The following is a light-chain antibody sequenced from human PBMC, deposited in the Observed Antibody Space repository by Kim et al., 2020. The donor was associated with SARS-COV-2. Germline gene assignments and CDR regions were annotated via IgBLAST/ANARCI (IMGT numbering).Light chain of an antibody. CDR3: QQYSMSYT. Sequence: TQMTQSPSTLSASLGDRVTITCRASQNINTWLAWYQQKPGNAPKLLIYKASSLQSGVPSRFSGSGSGTEFTLTISGLQPDDFATYYCQQYSMSYTFGQGTKLEI. J-gene: IGKJ2*01. CDR1: QNINTW. CDR2: KAS. V-gene: IGKV1-5*03.